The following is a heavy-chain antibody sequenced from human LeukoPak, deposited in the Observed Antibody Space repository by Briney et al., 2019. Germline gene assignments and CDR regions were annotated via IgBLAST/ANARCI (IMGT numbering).Heavy chain of an antibody. CDR1: GFTFSSYG. D-gene: IGHD3-3*01. CDR3: ARDGTFLEWQSNYYYYGMDV. CDR2: ISYDGSNK. Sequence: GRSLRLSCAASGFTFSSYGMHWVRQAPGKGLEWVAVISYDGSNKYYADSVKGRFTISRDNSKNTLYLQMNSLRAEDTAVYYCARDGTFLEWQSNYYYYGMDVWGQGTTVTVSS. J-gene: IGHJ6*02. V-gene: IGHV3-30*19.